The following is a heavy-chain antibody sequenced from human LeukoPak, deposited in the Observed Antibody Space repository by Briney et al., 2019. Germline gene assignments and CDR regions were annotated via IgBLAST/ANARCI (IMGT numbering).Heavy chain of an antibody. CDR1: GYTFTDYY. CDR2: INPNSGGT. CDR3: ARERGNYDILTDYYEGNGFDP. Sequence: ASVKVSCKASGYTFTDYYVHWVRQAPGQGLEWMGWINPNSGGTNYAQKFQGTVTMTRDTSISTAYMELTRLRSDDTAVYYCARERGNYDILTDYYEGNGFDPWGQGTLVTVSS. D-gene: IGHD3-9*01. J-gene: IGHJ5*02. V-gene: IGHV1-2*02.